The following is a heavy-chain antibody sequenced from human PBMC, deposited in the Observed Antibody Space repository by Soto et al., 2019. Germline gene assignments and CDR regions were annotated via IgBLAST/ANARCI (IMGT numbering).Heavy chain of an antibody. CDR3: ARGSGYGHFDY. D-gene: IGHD5-12*01. Sequence: SETLSLTCTVSGGSISSGDYYWSWIRQPPGKGLEWIGYIYYSGNTYYNPSLKSRVTISVDTSKNQFSLKPSSVTAADTAVYYCARGSGYGHFDYWGQGTLVTVSS. CDR2: IYYSGNT. J-gene: IGHJ4*02. V-gene: IGHV4-30-4*01. CDR1: GGSISSGDYY.